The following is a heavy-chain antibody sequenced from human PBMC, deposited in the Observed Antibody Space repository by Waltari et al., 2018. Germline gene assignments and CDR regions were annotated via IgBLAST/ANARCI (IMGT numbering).Heavy chain of an antibody. CDR2: ISSSSSTI. CDR3: AKDGVVVPSATTNWFDP. CDR1: GFTFSSYS. V-gene: IGHV3-48*01. J-gene: IGHJ5*02. D-gene: IGHD2-2*01. Sequence: EVQLVESGGGLVQPGGSLRLSCAASGFTFSSYSMNWVRQAPGKGLEWCSYISSSSSTIYYADSVKGRFTISRDNSKNTLYLQMNSLRPEDTAMYYCAKDGVVVPSATTNWFDPWGQGTRVTVSS.